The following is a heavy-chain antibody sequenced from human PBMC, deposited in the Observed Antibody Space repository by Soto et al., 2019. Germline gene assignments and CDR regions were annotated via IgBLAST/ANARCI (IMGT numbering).Heavy chain of an antibody. Sequence: GGSLSPSGEAPGFPFRTCVLNWVGRAPGKGLEWVAVISYDGSNTYHADSVKGRLTVSRDNAKNTLYLQMNGLRPEDTAVYYCARHSLTGYYAFDYWGHGTLVTVSS. CDR3: ARHSLTGYYAFDY. D-gene: IGHD3-9*01. CDR2: ISYDGSNT. J-gene: IGHJ4*01. CDR1: GFPFRTCV. V-gene: IGHV3-30-3*01.